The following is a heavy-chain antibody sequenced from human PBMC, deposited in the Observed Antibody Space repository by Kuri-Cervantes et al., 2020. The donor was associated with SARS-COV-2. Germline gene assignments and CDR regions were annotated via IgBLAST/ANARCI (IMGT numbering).Heavy chain of an antibody. CDR3: ARQREMATIPDAFDI. Sequence: SETLSLTCTDSGGSISSSSYYWGWIRQPPGKGLEWIGSIYYSGSTYYNPSLKSRVTISVDTSKNQFSLKLSSVTAADTAVYYCARQREMATIPDAFDIWGQGTMVTVSS. V-gene: IGHV4-39*01. D-gene: IGHD5-24*01. CDR1: GGSISSSSYY. CDR2: IYYSGST. J-gene: IGHJ3*02.